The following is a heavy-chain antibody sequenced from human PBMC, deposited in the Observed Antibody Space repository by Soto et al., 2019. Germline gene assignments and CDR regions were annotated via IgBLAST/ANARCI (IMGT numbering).Heavy chain of an antibody. D-gene: IGHD1-26*01. CDR3: ARGGSLNWYFDL. CDR2: INSDGSST. CDR1: GFTLGRYW. Sequence: EVQLVESGGGLVQPGGSLRLSCAASGFTLGRYWMNWVRKAPGKGLVWVSRINSDGSSTSYADSVKGRFTISRDNAKNTLYLQMNSLRAEDTAVYYCARGGSLNWYFDLWGRGTLVTVSS. J-gene: IGHJ2*01. V-gene: IGHV3-74*01.